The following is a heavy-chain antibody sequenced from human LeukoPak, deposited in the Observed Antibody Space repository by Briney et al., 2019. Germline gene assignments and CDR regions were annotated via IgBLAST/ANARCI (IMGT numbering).Heavy chain of an antibody. CDR3: ARVGEQRAFDI. Sequence: ASVKVSCKASGGTFSSYAISWVRQAPGQGLEWMGGIIPIFGTANYAQKFQGRGTITTDESTSTAYMELSSLRSEDTAVYYCARVGEQRAFDIWGQGTMVTVSS. J-gene: IGHJ3*02. CDR1: GGTFSSYA. D-gene: IGHD3-10*01. CDR2: IIPIFGTA. V-gene: IGHV1-69*05.